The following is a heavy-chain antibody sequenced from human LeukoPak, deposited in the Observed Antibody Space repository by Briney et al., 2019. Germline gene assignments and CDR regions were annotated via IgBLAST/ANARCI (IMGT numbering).Heavy chain of an antibody. V-gene: IGHV4-59*01. CDR2: IYYSGST. Sequence: SETLSLTCTVSGGSISSYYWSWTRQPPGKGLEWIGYIYYSGSTNYNPSLKSRVTISVDTSKNQSSLKLSSVTAADTAVYYCARESSWYNWFDPWGQGTLVTVSS. D-gene: IGHD6-13*01. J-gene: IGHJ5*02. CDR1: GGSISSYY. CDR3: ARESSWYNWFDP.